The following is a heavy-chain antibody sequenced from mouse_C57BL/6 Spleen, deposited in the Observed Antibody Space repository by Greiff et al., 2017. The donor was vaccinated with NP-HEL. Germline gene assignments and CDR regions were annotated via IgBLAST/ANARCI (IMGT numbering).Heavy chain of an antibody. CDR2: IYPGGDYT. CDR1: GYTFTNYW. Sequence: VQLQQSGAELVRPGTSVKMSCKASGYTFTNYWIGWAKQRPGHGLEWIGDIYPGGDYTNYNEKFKGKATLTADKSSSTAYMQFSSLTSEDSAIYYCARGTGTRYFDVWGTGTTVTVSS. CDR3: ARGTGTRYFDV. D-gene: IGHD4-1*01. J-gene: IGHJ1*03. V-gene: IGHV1-63*01.